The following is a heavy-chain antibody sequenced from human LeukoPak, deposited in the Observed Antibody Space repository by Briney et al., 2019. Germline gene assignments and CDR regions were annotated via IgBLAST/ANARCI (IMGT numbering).Heavy chain of an antibody. CDR1: GFTFSSYA. D-gene: IGHD3-10*01. CDR3: AKMPMGGPFDY. V-gene: IGHV3-23*01. J-gene: IGHJ4*02. CDR2: ISGSGGST. Sequence: GGSLRLSCTAPGFTFSSYAMSWVRQAPGKGLEWVSAISGSGGSTYYADSVKGRFTISRDNSKNTLYLQMNSLRAEDTAVYYCAKMPMGGPFDYWGQGNLVTVSS.